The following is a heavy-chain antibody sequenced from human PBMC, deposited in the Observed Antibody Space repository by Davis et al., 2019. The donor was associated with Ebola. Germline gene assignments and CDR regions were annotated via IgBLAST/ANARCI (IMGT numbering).Heavy chain of an antibody. D-gene: IGHD3-3*01. CDR2: IIPIFGTA. J-gene: IGHJ4*02. CDR1: GGTFSSYA. CDR3: ARHTDFGVVTSFDY. Sequence: SVTVSCKASGGTFSSYAISWVRQAPGPALEWMGGIIPIFGTANYAQKFQGRVTITADKSTSTAYMELSSLRSEDTAVYYCARHTDFGVVTSFDYWGQGTLVTVSS. V-gene: IGHV1-69*06.